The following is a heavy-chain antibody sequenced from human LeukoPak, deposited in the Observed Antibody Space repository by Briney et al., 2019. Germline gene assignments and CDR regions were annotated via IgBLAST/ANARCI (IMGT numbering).Heavy chain of an antibody. D-gene: IGHD3-10*01. V-gene: IGHV3-30*18. J-gene: IGHJ5*02. CDR2: ISYDGSNK. CDR3: AKKAFDSGSYHWFDP. CDR1: GFTFSNYG. Sequence: PGRSLRHSCAASGFTFSNYGMHWVRQAPGKGLEWVAFISYDGSNKYYADSVKGRFTISRDNSKNTVSLQMNSLRAEDTAVYYCAKKAFDSGSYHWFDPWGQGTLVTVSS.